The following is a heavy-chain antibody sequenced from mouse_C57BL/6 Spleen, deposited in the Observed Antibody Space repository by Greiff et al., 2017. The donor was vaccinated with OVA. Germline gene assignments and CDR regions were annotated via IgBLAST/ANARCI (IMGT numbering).Heavy chain of an antibody. V-gene: IGHV1-72*01. CDR1: GFTFTNSW. J-gene: IGHJ2*01. Sequence: QVQLQQSGAELVKPGASVKLSCTASGFTFTNSWMHWVQQRPGRGLEWIGRIDPESGGTKYDEKFKGKATMTADTPASTAYMQLSSLTSEESAVYYCARREGVGSIDYWGQGTTLTVSA. CDR2: IDPESGGT. CDR3: ARREGVGSIDY.